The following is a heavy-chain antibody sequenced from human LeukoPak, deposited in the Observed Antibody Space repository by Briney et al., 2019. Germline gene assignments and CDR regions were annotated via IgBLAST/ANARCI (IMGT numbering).Heavy chain of an antibody. V-gene: IGHV3-30*02. CDR3: AARALYCSGGSCERGDNWFDP. CDR2: IRYDGSNK. D-gene: IGHD2-15*01. CDR1: GFTFSSYG. Sequence: PGGSLRLSCAASGFTFSSYGMHWVRQAPGKGLEWVAFIRYDGSNKYYADSVKGRFTISRDNSKNTLYLQMNSLRAEDTAVYYCAARALYCSGGSCERGDNWFDPWGQGTLVTVSS. J-gene: IGHJ5*02.